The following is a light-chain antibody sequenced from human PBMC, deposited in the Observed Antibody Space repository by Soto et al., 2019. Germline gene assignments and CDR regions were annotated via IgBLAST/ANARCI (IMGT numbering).Light chain of an antibody. CDR1: QSVNTY. V-gene: IGKV1-39*01. J-gene: IGKJ1*01. CDR2: AAS. Sequence: IHATLSPSALSATVRDRVAITSPASQSVNTYLHWYQQKAGQAPKLLIYAASNLQSGVPSRFSGRGSGTDFTLTVESLQPEDFATYYCQQGYSNPWTFGQGTKVDIK. CDR3: QQGYSNPWT.